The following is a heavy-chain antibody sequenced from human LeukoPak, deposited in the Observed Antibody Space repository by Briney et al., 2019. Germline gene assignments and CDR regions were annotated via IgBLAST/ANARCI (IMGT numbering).Heavy chain of an antibody. CDR3: ARAVDVADY. CDR1: GFIFSNAW. V-gene: IGHV3-7*01. Sequence: PGGSLRLSCAASGFIFSNAWMSWVRQAPGKGLDWVANIKEDESAKFYADSVRGRFTISRDNAKNSVYLEMNNLRVEDTAVYYCARAVDVADYWGRGTLVTVSS. CDR2: IKEDESAK. J-gene: IGHJ4*02. D-gene: IGHD3-16*01.